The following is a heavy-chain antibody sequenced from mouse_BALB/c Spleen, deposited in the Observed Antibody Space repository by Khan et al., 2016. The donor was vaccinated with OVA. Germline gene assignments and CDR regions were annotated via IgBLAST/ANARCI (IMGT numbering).Heavy chain of an antibody. CDR3: ARTHER. Sequence: VKLLESGAELARPGASVKMSCKASGYTFTSYTMHWVKQRPGQGLEWIGYINPSSGYTKYTQKFKDKATLTADKSSSTAYMQLSSLTSEDSAVYYCARTHERWGQGTTLTVSS. CDR1: GYTFTSYT. CDR2: INPSSGYT. J-gene: IGHJ2*01. V-gene: IGHV1-4*01.